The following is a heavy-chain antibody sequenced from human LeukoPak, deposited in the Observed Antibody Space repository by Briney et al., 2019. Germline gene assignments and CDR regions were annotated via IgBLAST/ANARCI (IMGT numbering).Heavy chain of an antibody. CDR2: IWYDGSNK. J-gene: IGHJ4*02. D-gene: IGHD5-24*01. V-gene: IGHV3-33*08. Sequence: QTGGSLRLSCAASGFTFSSYGMHWVRQAPGKGLEWVAVIWYDGSNKYYTDSVKGRFTISRDNSRSTLYLQMNSLRAEDTAVYYCARDRGGWLQSAQTLIDYWGQGTLVTVSS. CDR3: ARDRGGWLQSAQTLIDY. CDR1: GFTFSSYG.